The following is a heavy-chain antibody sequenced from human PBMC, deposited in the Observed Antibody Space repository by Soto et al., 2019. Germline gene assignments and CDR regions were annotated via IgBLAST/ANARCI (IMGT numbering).Heavy chain of an antibody. CDR2: ISAYTGDT. J-gene: IGHJ5*02. Sequence: ASVKVSCKAFGYTFTTYGISWVRQAPGQGLEWMGWISAYTGDTNYAQKFQRRVTMTTDTSTSTAYMELRSLTSDDTAVYYCATGEYSSSSTGSWFDPWGQGTLVTVSS. CDR1: GYTFTTYG. V-gene: IGHV1-18*01. CDR3: ATGEYSSSSTGSWFDP. D-gene: IGHD6-6*01.